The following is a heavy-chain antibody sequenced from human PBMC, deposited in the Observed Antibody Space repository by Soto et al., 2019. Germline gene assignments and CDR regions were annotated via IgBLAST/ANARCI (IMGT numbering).Heavy chain of an antibody. D-gene: IGHD4-17*01. CDR3: ARDRVTTVTDYYYGMDV. Sequence: QVQLVESGGGVVQPGRSLRLSCAASGFTFSSYAMHWVRQAPGKGLEWVAVISYDGSNKYYADSVKGRFTISRDNSKNTLYLQMNSLRAEDTAVYYCARDRVTTVTDYYYGMDVWGQGTMVTVSS. CDR1: GFTFSSYA. V-gene: IGHV3-30-3*01. CDR2: ISYDGSNK. J-gene: IGHJ6*02.